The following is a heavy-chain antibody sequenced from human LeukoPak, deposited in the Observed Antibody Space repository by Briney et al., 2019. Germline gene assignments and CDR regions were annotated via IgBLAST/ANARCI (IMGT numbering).Heavy chain of an antibody. V-gene: IGHV3-48*03. J-gene: IGHJ4*02. D-gene: IGHD6-6*01. CDR3: ARGPYSSSSYFDY. CDR1: GFTFSSYE. CDR2: IITIGSSI. Sequence: PGGSLRLSCAASGFTFSSYEMNWVRQAPGKGLEWVSYIITIGSSIYYADSVKGRFTISRDNAKRSLYLQMNSLRAEDTAVYYCARGPYSSSSYFDYWGQGTLVTVSS.